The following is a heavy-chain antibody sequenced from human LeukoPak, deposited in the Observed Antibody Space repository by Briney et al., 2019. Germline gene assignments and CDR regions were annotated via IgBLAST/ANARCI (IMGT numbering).Heavy chain of an antibody. J-gene: IGHJ4*02. D-gene: IGHD3-10*01. CDR3: ARDLLPYGSGNSMGD. V-gene: IGHV1-69*13. Sequence: GASVKVSCKASGGTLSSHAISWVRQAPGQGLEWMGGISPVFGTTNYAQKFQGRVTISADESTNTAYMELSSLRSEDTAVYYCARDLLPYGSGNSMGDWGQGTLVTVSS. CDR2: ISPVFGTT. CDR1: GGTLSSHA.